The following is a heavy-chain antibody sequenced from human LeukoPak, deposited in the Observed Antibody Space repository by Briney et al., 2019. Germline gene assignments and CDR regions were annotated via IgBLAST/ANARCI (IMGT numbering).Heavy chain of an antibody. V-gene: IGHV3-21*01. CDR2: ISSSSSYI. CDR3: ARDPSGWPDQAANWFDP. Sequence: GGSLRLSCAASGFTFSSYSMNWVRQAPGKGLEWVSSISSSSSYIYNADSVKGRFTISRDNAKNSLYLQMNSLRAEDTAVYYCARDPSGWPDQAANWFDPWGQGTLVTVSS. D-gene: IGHD6-19*01. CDR1: GFTFSSYS. J-gene: IGHJ5*02.